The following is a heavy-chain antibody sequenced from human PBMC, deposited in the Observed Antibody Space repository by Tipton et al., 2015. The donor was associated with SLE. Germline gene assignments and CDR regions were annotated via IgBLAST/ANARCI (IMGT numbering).Heavy chain of an antibody. Sequence: LILSCTVSGGSISSYYWSWIRQPPGKGLEWIGYIYTSGSTNYNPSLKSRVTISVDTSKNQFSLKLSSVTAADTAVYYCARVPYYYDSSGYYYLDAFDIWGQGAMVTVSS. V-gene: IGHV4-4*08. CDR3: ARVPYYYDSSGYYYLDAFDI. D-gene: IGHD3-22*01. J-gene: IGHJ3*02. CDR2: IYTSGST. CDR1: GGSISSYY.